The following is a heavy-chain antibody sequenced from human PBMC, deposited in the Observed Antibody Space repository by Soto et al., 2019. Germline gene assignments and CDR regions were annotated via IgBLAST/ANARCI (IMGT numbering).Heavy chain of an antibody. V-gene: IGHV1-69*06. CDR3: ARVMSIKNAFDI. J-gene: IGHJ3*02. CDR1: GGTFISYA. CDR2: IIPIFGTA. Sequence: SVKVSCKASGGTFISYAISWVRQAPGQGLEWMGGIIPIFGTANYAQKFQGRVTITADKSTSTAYMELSSLRSEDTAVYYCARVMSIKNAFDIWGQGTMVTVSS. D-gene: IGHD6-6*01.